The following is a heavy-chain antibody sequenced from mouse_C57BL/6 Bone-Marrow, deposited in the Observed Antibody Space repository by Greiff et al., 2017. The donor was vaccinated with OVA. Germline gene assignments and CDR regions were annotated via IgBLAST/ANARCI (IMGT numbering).Heavy chain of an antibody. CDR2: IWSGGST. CDR1: GFSLTSYG. CDR3: ASSNWDYFDY. Sequence: VKLMESGPGLVQPSQSLSITCTVSGFSLTSYGVHWVRQSPGKGLEWLGVIWSGGSTDYNAAFISRLSISKDNSKSQVFFKMNSLQADDTAIYYCASSNWDYFDYWGQGTTLTVSS. V-gene: IGHV2-2*01. D-gene: IGHD4-1*01. J-gene: IGHJ2*01.